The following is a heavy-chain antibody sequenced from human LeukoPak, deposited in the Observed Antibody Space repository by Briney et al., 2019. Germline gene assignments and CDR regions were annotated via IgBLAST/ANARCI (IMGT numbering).Heavy chain of an antibody. CDR2: ISYDGSNK. Sequence: PGGSLRLSCVASGFTFSSYAMHWVRQAPGKGLEWVAVISYDGSNKYYADSVKGRFTISRDNSKNTLYLQMNSLRAEDTALYYCARTYNSGWFALDYWGQGTLVTVSS. CDR1: GFTFSSYA. CDR3: ARTYNSGWFALDY. V-gene: IGHV3-30-3*01. D-gene: IGHD6-19*01. J-gene: IGHJ4*02.